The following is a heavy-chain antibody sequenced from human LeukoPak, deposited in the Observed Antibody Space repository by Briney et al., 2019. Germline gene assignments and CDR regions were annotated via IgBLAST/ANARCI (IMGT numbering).Heavy chain of an antibody. V-gene: IGHV4-39*01. D-gene: IGHD2-21*02. CDR1: GGSISSSSYY. Sequence: SETLSLTCTVSGGSISSSSYYWGWIRQPPGKGLEWIGSVYYSGSTYYNPSLKGRVTISVDTSKNQFSLNLSSVTAADTAVYYCARGEHYCGGDCYSGRYFDYWGQGTLVTVSS. J-gene: IGHJ4*02. CDR2: VYYSGST. CDR3: ARGEHYCGGDCYSGRYFDY.